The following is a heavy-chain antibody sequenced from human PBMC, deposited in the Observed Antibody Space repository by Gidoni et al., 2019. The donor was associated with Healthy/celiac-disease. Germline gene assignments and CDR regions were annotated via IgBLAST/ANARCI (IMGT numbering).Heavy chain of an antibody. CDR3: AKGDDSSGYRPFDY. CDR2: ISWNSGSI. J-gene: IGHJ4*02. CDR1: GLTFVDYA. V-gene: IGHV3-9*01. D-gene: IGHD3-22*01. Sequence: EVQLVESGGGLVQPGRSLRLSCAASGLTFVDYAMHWVRQAPGKGLEWVSGISWNSGSIGYADSVKGRFTISRDNAKNSLYLQMNSLRAEDTALYYCAKGDDSSGYRPFDYWGQGTLVTVSS.